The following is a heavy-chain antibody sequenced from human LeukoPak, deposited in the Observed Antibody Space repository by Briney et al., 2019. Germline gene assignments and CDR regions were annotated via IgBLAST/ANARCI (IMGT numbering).Heavy chain of an antibody. CDR3: ARAANPAGLDY. V-gene: IGHV1-46*01. D-gene: IGHD1-14*01. J-gene: IGHJ4*02. Sequence: ASVKVSCKASGYTFTSYGISWVRQAPGQGLEWMGIINPSGGSTSYAQKFQGRVTMTRDMSTSTVYMELSSLRSEDTAVYYCARAANPAGLDYWGQGTLVTVSS. CDR2: INPSGGST. CDR1: GYTFTSYG.